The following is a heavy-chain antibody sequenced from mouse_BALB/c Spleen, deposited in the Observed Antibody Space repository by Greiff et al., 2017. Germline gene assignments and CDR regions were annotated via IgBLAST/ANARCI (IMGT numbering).Heavy chain of an antibody. CDR2: IWAGGST. CDR1: GFSLTSYG. D-gene: IGHD2-1*01. J-gene: IGHJ4*01. V-gene: IGHV2-9*02. CDR3: ARGGNYGDYAMDY. Sequence: VKLVESGPGLVAPSQSLSITCTVSGFSLTSYGVHWVRQPPGKGLEWLGVIWAGGSTNYNSALMSRLSISKDNSKSQVFLKMNSLQTDDTARYYCARGGNYGDYAMDYWGQGTSVTVSS.